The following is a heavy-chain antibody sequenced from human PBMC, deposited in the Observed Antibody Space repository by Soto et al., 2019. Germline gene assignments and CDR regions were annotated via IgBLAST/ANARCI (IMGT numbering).Heavy chain of an antibody. CDR1: GFSLSNARMG. Sequence: QVTLKESGPVLMKPTETLTLTCTVSGFSLSNARMGVSWIRQPPGKALEWLAHIFSNDEKSYSTSLKSRLTISQDTSKSQVVLTMTNMDPVDTATYYCARIWGPYYYYGMDVWGQGTTVTVSS. D-gene: IGHD7-27*01. V-gene: IGHV2-26*01. J-gene: IGHJ6*02. CDR3: ARIWGPYYYYGMDV. CDR2: IFSNDEK.